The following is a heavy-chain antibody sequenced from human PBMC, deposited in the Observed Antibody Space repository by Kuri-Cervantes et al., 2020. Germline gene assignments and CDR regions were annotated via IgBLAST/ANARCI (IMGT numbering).Heavy chain of an antibody. CDR1: GYTFTSYA. V-gene: IGHV1-3*01. Sequence: ASVKVSCKASGYTFTSYAMHWVRRAPGQRLEWMGWINAGNGNTKYSQKFQGRVTITRDTSASTAYMELSSLRSEDTAVYYCARPRVQGGRSEGNWYFDLWGRGTLVTVSS. CDR2: INAGNGNT. J-gene: IGHJ2*01. CDR3: ARPRVQGGRSEGNWYFDL. D-gene: IGHD1-26*01.